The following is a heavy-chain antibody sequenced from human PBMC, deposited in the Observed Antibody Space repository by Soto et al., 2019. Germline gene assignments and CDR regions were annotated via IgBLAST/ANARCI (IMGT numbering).Heavy chain of an antibody. CDR2: FDPEDGET. CDR1: GYTLTELS. D-gene: IGHD1-20*01. CDR3: TYYYYGMDV. J-gene: IGHJ6*02. Sequence: ASVKVSCKVSGYTLTELSMHWVRQAPGKGLEWMGGFDPEDGETIYAQKFQGRVTMTEDTSTDTAYMELSSLRSEDTASVTGTYYYYGMDVWGQGTTVTVSS. V-gene: IGHV1-24*01.